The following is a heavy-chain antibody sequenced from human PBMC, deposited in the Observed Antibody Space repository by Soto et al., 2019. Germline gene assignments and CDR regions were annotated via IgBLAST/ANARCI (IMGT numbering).Heavy chain of an antibody. V-gene: IGHV4-30-2*01. J-gene: IGHJ4*02. CDR1: GGSISSGGYS. CDR3: ESCWAIKGYFTY. CDR2: IYHSGST. Sequence: PSETLSLTCAVSGGSISSGGYSWSWIRQPPGKGLEWIGYIYHSGSTYYNPSLKSRVTISVDTSKNQFSLKLSYVPAGDTPVYYCESCWAIKGYFTYWGQLSLVPVSS. D-gene: IGHD6-19*01.